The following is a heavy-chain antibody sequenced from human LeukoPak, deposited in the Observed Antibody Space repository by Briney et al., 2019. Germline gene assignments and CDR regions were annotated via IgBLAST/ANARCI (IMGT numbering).Heavy chain of an antibody. V-gene: IGHV4-38-2*02. D-gene: IGHD3-22*01. Sequence: SETLSLTCTVSGYSISSGYYRGWIRQPPGKGLEWIGSIYHSGSTYYNPSLKSRVTISVDTSKNQFSLKLNSVTAADTAVYYCARKAPYYYDGSGPLGTYYFDYWGQGTLVTVSS. CDR3: ARKAPYYYDGSGPLGTYYFDY. CDR2: IYHSGST. CDR1: GYSISSGYY. J-gene: IGHJ4*02.